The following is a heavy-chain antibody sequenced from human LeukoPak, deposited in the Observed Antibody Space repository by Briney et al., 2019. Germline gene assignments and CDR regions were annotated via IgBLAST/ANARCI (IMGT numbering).Heavy chain of an antibody. V-gene: IGHV3-13*01. CDR1: GFTFSSYT. Sequence: GGSLRLSCAASGFTFSSYTMNWVRQATGKGLEWVSAIGTAGDTYYPGSVKGRFTISRENAKNSLYLQMNSLRAGGTAVYYCARGGTTTGFDYWGQGTLVTVSS. J-gene: IGHJ4*02. CDR3: ARGGTTTGFDY. D-gene: IGHD4-17*01. CDR2: IGTAGDT.